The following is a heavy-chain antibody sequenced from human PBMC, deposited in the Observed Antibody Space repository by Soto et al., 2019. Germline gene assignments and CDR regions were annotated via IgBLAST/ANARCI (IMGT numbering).Heavy chain of an antibody. D-gene: IGHD3-3*01. V-gene: IGHV1-18*01. CDR2: ISPYNGNT. Sequence: QVQLVQSGAEVKRPGASVKVSCKASGYTFRNYGITWVQQAPGQGLEWMAWISPYNGNTNYAQDLQGRVTMTTDTSTSTAYLERRSLTSEDTAMYCCARDLVSGSDFWRAYNGGYFDYWGQGNLVPVSS. CDR1: GYTFRNYG. J-gene: IGHJ4*02. CDR3: ARDLVSGSDFWRAYNGGYFDY.